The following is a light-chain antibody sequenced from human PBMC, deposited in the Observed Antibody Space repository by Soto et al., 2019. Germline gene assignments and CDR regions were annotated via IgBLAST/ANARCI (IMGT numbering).Light chain of an antibody. CDR3: QQCSNWPPRWT. Sequence: EIAVTQSPAPLSFDPGERATLSCMSSQSVSSYLAWYQQKPGQAPRLLIYDASKRATGISARFSGSGSGTDFTLTISSLEPEDFAVYCCQQCSNWPPRWTFGQGTKVDIK. J-gene: IGKJ1*01. CDR2: DAS. V-gene: IGKV3-11*01. CDR1: QSVSSY.